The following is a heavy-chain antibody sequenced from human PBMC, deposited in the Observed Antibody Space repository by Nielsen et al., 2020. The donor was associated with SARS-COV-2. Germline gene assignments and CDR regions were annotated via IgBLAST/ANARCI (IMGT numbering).Heavy chain of an antibody. J-gene: IGHJ6*02. V-gene: IGHV3-43*02. CDR2: ISGDGDNT. CDR1: GFTFDDYA. Sequence: GGSLRLSCIASGFTFDDYAMHWVRQAPGKGLERVSLISGDGDNTYYADSVKDRFTISRDNSKNSLYLQMNSLRTEDTALYYCAKDTAIYYYYYGMDVWGQGTTVTVSS. CDR3: AKDTAIYYYYYGMDV. D-gene: IGHD2/OR15-2a*01.